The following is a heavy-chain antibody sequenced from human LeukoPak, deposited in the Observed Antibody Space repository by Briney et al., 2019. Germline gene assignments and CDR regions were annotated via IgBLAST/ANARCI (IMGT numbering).Heavy chain of an antibody. V-gene: IGHV3-20*04. CDR3: ASRTWGTSTFDI. D-gene: IGHD7-27*01. CDR2: INWNGGST. CDR1: GFIFDNYG. Sequence: PGGSLRLSCAASGFIFDNYGMSWVRQAPGKGLEWVSGINWNGGSTAYADSVKGRFTISRDNAKNSLFLQMNSLRAEDTALYYCASRTWGTSTFDIRGQGTMVTVSS. J-gene: IGHJ3*02.